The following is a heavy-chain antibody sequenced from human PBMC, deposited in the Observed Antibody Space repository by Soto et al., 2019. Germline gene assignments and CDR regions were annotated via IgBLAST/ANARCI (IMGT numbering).Heavy chain of an antibody. Sequence: VQLVESGGGVVQPGRSLRLSYAASGFTFSPYGMHWVRQAPGKGLEWVAVISYDGSTKYYADSVKGRFTISRDNSNNTLYLQMNSLRADDTAVYYCAKDLGGSYPERYYYYGMDIWGQGTTVTVSS. V-gene: IGHV3-30*18. CDR1: GFTFSPYG. D-gene: IGHD1-26*01. J-gene: IGHJ6*02. CDR3: AKDLGGSYPERYYYYGMDI. CDR2: ISYDGSTK.